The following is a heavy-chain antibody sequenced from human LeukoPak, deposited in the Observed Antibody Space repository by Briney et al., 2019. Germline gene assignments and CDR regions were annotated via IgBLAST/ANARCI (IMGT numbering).Heavy chain of an antibody. CDR2: TNTNTGNP. J-gene: IGHJ4*02. CDR1: GYTFTKYP. CDR3: ATGGYSYGISRSGMGGY. Sequence: GASVKVSCKASGYTFTKYPMNWVRQAPGQGLEWMGWTNTNTGNPTYAQGFTGRFVFSLDTSVSPAYLQISSLKAEDTAVYYCATGGYSYGISRSGMGGYCGQGTLVTVSS. V-gene: IGHV7-4-1*02. D-gene: IGHD5-18*01.